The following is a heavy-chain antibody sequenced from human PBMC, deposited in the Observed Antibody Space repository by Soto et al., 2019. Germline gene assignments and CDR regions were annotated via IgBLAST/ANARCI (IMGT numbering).Heavy chain of an antibody. D-gene: IGHD1-26*01. Sequence: GGSLRLSCVVSGLTFSDYGFHWVRQAPGKGLDWVAAISYDGSFVYYADSVRGRFTISRDNSRNTLDLQMNTLRHEDTAVYYCAKERGRNRNFAMDVWGQGTSLTLSS. CDR3: AKERGRNRNFAMDV. V-gene: IGHV3-30*18. CDR1: GLTFSDYG. CDR2: ISYDGSFV. J-gene: IGHJ6*02.